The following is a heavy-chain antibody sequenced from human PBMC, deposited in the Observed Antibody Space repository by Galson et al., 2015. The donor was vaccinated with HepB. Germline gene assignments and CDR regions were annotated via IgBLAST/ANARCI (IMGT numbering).Heavy chain of an antibody. V-gene: IGHV1-69*01. CDR3: ARFRREMAAFDY. CDR2: IVPMFGAA. Sequence: ASGGSFTNYEITWVRQAPGQGLEWMGGIVPMFGAANYAQTFQGRLTITADESTTTAYMELISLKSEDTAVYFCARFRREMAAFDYWGQGTLVTVSS. D-gene: IGHD5-24*01. CDR1: GGSFTNYE. J-gene: IGHJ4*02.